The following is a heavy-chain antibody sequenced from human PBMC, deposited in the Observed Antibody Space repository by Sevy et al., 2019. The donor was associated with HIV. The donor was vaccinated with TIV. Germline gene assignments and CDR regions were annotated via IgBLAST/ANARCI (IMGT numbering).Heavy chain of an antibody. CDR3: ARDSGDFWSGRPSGYFDY. J-gene: IGHJ4*02. Sequence: GGSLRLSCAASGFTFSSYWMSWVRQAPGKGLEWVANIKQDGSEKYYVDSVKGRFTISRDNAKNSRYLQMNSLRAEETAVYYCARDSGDFWSGRPSGYFDYWGQGTLVTVSS. V-gene: IGHV3-7*01. D-gene: IGHD3-3*01. CDR2: IKQDGSEK. CDR1: GFTFSSYW.